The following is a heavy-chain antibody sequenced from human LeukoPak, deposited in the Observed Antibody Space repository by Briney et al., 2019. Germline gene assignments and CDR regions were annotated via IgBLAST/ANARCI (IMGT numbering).Heavy chain of an antibody. Sequence: PSETLSLTCAVYGGSFSGYYWSWIRQPPGKGLEWIGDINHSGSTNYNPSLKSRVTISVDTAKNQFSLKLSSVTAADTAVYYCARGREYCTRGVCCARDAFAIWGQGTMVTVSS. V-gene: IGHV4-34*01. CDR2: INHSGST. J-gene: IGHJ3*02. D-gene: IGHD2-8*01. CDR1: GGSFSGYY. CDR3: ARGREYCTRGVCCARDAFAI.